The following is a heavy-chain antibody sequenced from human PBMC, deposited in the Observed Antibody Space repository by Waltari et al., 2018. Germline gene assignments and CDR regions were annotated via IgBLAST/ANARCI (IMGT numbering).Heavy chain of an antibody. V-gene: IGHV3-7*01. D-gene: IGHD6-13*01. J-gene: IGHJ3*02. CDR1: GFTFSSYW. CDR2: IKQDGSEK. Sequence: EVQLVESGGGLVQPGGSLRLSCAASGFTFSSYWMSWVRQAPGQGLEWVANIKQDGSEKYYVDSVKGRFTISRDNAKNSLYLQMNSLRAEDTAVYYCARGGTYSSSWYGAAFDIWGQGTMVTVSS. CDR3: ARGGTYSSSWYGAAFDI.